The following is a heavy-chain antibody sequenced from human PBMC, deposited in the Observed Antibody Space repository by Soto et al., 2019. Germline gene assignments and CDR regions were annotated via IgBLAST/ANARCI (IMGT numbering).Heavy chain of an antibody. J-gene: IGHJ5*02. Sequence: SETLSLTCTVSGGSISSGGYYWSWIRQHPGKGLEWIGYIYYSGSTYYNPSLKSRVTISVDTSKNQFSLKLSSVTAADTAVYYCAREVIAARVHRSFDPWGQGTMVTVSS. CDR3: AREVIAARVHRSFDP. CDR1: GGSISSGGYY. D-gene: IGHD6-6*01. V-gene: IGHV4-31*03. CDR2: IYYSGST.